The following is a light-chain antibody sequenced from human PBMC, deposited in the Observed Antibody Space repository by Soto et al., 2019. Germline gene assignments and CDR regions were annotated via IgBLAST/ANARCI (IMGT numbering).Light chain of an antibody. V-gene: IGLV2-11*01. CDR2: DVN. CDR1: SSDVGGYNY. CDR3: CSYAGSYKWV. J-gene: IGLJ3*02. Sequence: QSALTQPRSVSGSPGQSVTISCTGTSSDVGGYNYVSWYQQHPGKAPKLMIYDVNKRPSGVPDRFSASKSGNTASLTISGLQAEDEADYYCCSYAGSYKWVFGGGTKLTVL.